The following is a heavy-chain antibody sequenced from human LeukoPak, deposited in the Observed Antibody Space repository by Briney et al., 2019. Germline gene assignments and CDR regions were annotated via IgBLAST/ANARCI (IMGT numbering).Heavy chain of an antibody. CDR2: INAGNGNT. J-gene: IGHJ4*02. CDR3: ARNSYGSTAQDY. Sequence: ASVKVSCKASGYTFTSYAMHWVRQAPGQRLEWMGWINAGNGNTKYSQKLQGRVTMTTDTSTSTAYMELRSLRSDDTAVYYCARNSYGSTAQDYWGQGTLVTVSS. V-gene: IGHV1-3*01. D-gene: IGHD5-18*01. CDR1: GYTFTSYA.